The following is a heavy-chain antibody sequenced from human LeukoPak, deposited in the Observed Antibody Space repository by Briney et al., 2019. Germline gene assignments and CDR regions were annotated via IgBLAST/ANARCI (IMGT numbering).Heavy chain of an antibody. CDR2: INHSGST. D-gene: IGHD5-12*01. J-gene: IGHJ4*02. Sequence: PSETLSLTCAVYAGSSSGYYWSSIRQPPRKGPEWLGEINHSGSTNYNPSLKSRVTISVDTSKNQFSLKLSSVTAADTAVYYCARGASRFEATIYRSFLFDYWGQGTLVTVSS. V-gene: IGHV4-34*01. CDR1: AGSSSGYY. CDR3: ARGASRFEATIYRSFLFDY.